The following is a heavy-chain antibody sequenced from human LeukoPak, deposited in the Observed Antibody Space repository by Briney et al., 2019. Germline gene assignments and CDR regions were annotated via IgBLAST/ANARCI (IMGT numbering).Heavy chain of an antibody. J-gene: IGHJ5*02. Sequence: GGSLRLSCVASGFTFSGYWMTWVRQAPGKGLEWVANIKKDGSEKDYVDSVKGRFTISRDNTKNSLYLQMNSLRAEDTAVYYCARVGLGVGSGRKASGLDPWGQGTLVTVSS. CDR1: GFTFSGYW. D-gene: IGHD3-10*01. CDR3: ARVGLGVGSGRKASGLDP. V-gene: IGHV3-7*01. CDR2: IKKDGSEK.